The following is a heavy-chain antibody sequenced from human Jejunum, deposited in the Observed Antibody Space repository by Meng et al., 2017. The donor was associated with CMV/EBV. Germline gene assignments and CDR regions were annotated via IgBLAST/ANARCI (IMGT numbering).Heavy chain of an antibody. D-gene: IGHD6-19*01. Sequence: VQLQESGPGLGKPSPTLSLTRTVSGCSVSSGGYYWTWIRQHPGKGLEWFRHIYYSGSTFYNPSLKRRVIISIDTSKNQFSLNLRSVTAADTAVYYCARVSSGWDYFDYWGQGTLVTVSS. V-gene: IGHV4-31*03. CDR3: ARVSSGWDYFDY. CDR2: IYYSGST. J-gene: IGHJ4*02. CDR1: GCSVSSGGYY.